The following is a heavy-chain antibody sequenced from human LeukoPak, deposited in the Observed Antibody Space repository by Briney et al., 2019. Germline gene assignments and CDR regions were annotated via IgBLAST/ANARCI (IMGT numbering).Heavy chain of an antibody. CDR2: ISAYNGNT. D-gene: IGHD3-22*01. V-gene: IGHV1-18*01. Sequence: GASVKVSCKASGYTFTSYGISWVRQAPGQRLEWMGWISAYNGNTNYAQKLQGRVTMTTDTSTSTAYMELRSLRSDDTAVYYCARDLLDYYDSSGYYPDSAFDIWGQGTMVTVSS. CDR1: GYTFTSYG. CDR3: ARDLLDYYDSSGYYPDSAFDI. J-gene: IGHJ3*02.